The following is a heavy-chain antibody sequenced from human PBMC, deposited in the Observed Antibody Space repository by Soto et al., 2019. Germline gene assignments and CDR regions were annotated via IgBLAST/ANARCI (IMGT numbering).Heavy chain of an antibody. CDR1: GGLFSSFA. J-gene: IGHJ4*02. V-gene: IGHV1-69*01. CDR2: IIPVFGTT. D-gene: IGHD3-16*01. Sequence: QEQLVQSGAEVKKPGSSVKVSCKDSGGLFSSFAISWVRQDPGQGLEWMGGIIPVFGTTNYAKKFQGRVTITADESTNTAYMELSSLTSDDTAMYYCARGGGPYVWFNEFWGQGTQVTVSS. CDR3: ARGGGPYVWFNEF.